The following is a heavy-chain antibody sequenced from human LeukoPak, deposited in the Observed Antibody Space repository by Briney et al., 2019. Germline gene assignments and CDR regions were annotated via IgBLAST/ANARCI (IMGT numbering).Heavy chain of an antibody. D-gene: IGHD2-15*01. Sequence: GGSLRLSCAASGFTFSTYPMHWVRQAPGKGLEWVAVISYDGNYKYYADTVKGRFTISRDNSKNTLYLQMNSLRAEDTAVYYCAKTEVGYCSGGSCYSFDYWGQGTLVTVSS. V-gene: IGHV3-30-3*02. CDR2: ISYDGNYK. J-gene: IGHJ4*02. CDR1: GFTFSTYP. CDR3: AKTEVGYCSGGSCYSFDY.